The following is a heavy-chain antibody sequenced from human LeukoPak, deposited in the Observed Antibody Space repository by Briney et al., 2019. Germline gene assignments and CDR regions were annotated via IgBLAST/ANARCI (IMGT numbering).Heavy chain of an antibody. CDR3: ARAPKGYGDYYALDI. CDR2: IYYSGST. D-gene: IGHD4-17*01. J-gene: IGHJ3*02. CDR1: GGSISSGGYY. Sequence: SQTLSLTCTVSGGSISSGGYYWSWIRQHPGKGLEWIGYIYYSGSTYYNPSLKSRVTISVDTSKNQFSLKLSSVTAADTAVYYCARAPKGYGDYYALDIWGQGTMVTVSS. V-gene: IGHV4-31*03.